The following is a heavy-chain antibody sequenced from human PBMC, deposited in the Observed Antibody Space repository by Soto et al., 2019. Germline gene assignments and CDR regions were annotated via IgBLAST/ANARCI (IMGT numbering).Heavy chain of an antibody. CDR3: AFALVRGASHQVVY. J-gene: IGHJ4*02. CDR1: GGTFSSYA. CDR2: IIPIFGTA. V-gene: IGHV1-69*13. Sequence: SVKVSCKASGGTFSSYAISWVRQAPGQGLEWMGGIIPIFGTANYAQKFQGRVTITADESTSTAYMELSSLRSEDTAVYYCAFALVRGASHQVVYWGPGTLVSVSS. D-gene: IGHD3-10*01.